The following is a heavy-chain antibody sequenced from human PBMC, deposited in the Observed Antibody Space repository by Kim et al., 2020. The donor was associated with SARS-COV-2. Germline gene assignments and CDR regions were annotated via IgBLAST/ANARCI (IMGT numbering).Heavy chain of an antibody. Sequence: SETLSLTCTVSGGSISSYYWSWIRQPPGKVLEWIGYIYYSGSTNYNPSLKSRVTISVDTSKNQFSLKLSSVTAADTAVYYCARLRRITIFGVVIITWFDPWGQGTLVTVSS. CDR1: GGSISSYY. V-gene: IGHV4-59*08. CDR3: ARLRRITIFGVVIITWFDP. CDR2: IYYSGST. J-gene: IGHJ5*02. D-gene: IGHD3-3*01.